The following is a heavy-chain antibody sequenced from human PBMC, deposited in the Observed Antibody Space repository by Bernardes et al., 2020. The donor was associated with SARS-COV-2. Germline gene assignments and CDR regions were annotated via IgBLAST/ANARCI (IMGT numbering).Heavy chain of an antibody. J-gene: IGHJ6*03. CDR3: ARDGLPCSSTSCYYYYYMDV. D-gene: IGHD2-2*01. Sequence: GGSLRLSCAASGFTFSSYAMHWVRQAPGKGLEWVAVISYDGSNKYYADSVKGRFTISRDNSKNTLYLQMNSLRAEDTAVYYCARDGLPCSSTSCYYYYYMDVWGKGTTVTVSS. CDR1: GFTFSSYA. V-gene: IGHV3-30*04. CDR2: ISYDGSNK.